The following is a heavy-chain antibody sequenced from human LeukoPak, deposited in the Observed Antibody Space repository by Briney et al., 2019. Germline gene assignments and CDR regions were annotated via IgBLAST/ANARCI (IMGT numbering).Heavy chain of an antibody. Sequence: SVKASCKASGGTFSSYAISWVRQAPGQGLEWMGGIIPIFGTANYAQKFQGRVTITTDESTSTAYMELSSLRSEDTAVYYCARDASDSKVRGVIGYYFDYWGQGTLVTVSS. D-gene: IGHD3-10*01. CDR3: ARDASDSKVRGVIGYYFDY. J-gene: IGHJ4*02. CDR1: GGTFSSYA. V-gene: IGHV1-69*05. CDR2: IIPIFGTA.